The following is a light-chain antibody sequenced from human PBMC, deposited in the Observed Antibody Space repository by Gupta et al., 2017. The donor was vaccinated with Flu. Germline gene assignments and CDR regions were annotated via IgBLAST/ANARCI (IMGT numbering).Light chain of an antibody. V-gene: IGKV3-20*01. CDR1: QSVNSNF. J-gene: IGKJ4*01. CDR3: YQYGSSPLT. Sequence: VVLTQSRGTLSLSPGERATLSCRASQSVNSNFLAWYHQKPGQAPRLLIHGISTRATGIPDRFSGSGSGTDCTLTISRLEPEDPGVCFCYQYGSSPLTFGGGTKVEIK. CDR2: GIS.